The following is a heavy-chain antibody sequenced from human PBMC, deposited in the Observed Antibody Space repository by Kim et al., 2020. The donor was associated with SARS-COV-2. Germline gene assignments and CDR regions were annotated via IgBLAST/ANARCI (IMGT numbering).Heavy chain of an antibody. V-gene: IGHV4-34*01. CDR3: ARGRFFEWLQSGTFDP. Sequence: SLKSRVTISVDTSKNQFSLKLSSVTAADTAVYYCARGRFFEWLQSGTFDPWGQGTLVTVSS. J-gene: IGHJ5*02. D-gene: IGHD3-3*01.